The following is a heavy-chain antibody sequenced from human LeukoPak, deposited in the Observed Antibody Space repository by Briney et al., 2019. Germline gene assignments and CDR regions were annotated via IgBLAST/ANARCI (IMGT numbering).Heavy chain of an antibody. D-gene: IGHD4-17*01. J-gene: IGHJ6*03. CDR2: INPNSGGT. Sequence: ASVKVSCKASGYTFTGYYMHWVRQAPGQGLEWMGWINPNSGGTNYAQKFQGRVTMTRDTSISTAYMGLSRLRSDDTAVYYCARRGKDYGDHYYYYYYMDVWGKGTTVTISS. CDR1: GYTFTGYY. CDR3: ARRGKDYGDHYYYYYYMDV. V-gene: IGHV1-2*02.